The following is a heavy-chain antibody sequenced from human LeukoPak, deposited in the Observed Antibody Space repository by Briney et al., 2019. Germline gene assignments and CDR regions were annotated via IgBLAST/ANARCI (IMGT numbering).Heavy chain of an antibody. D-gene: IGHD3-22*01. Sequence: GGSLRLSCVASGFTVSSNYMSWVRQAPGKGLEWVSVIYSGGSTYYADSVKGRFTISRDNSKNTLYLQMNSLRAEDTAVYYCARAGYYYDSSGYYDYWGQGTLVTVSS. J-gene: IGHJ4*02. CDR2: IYSGGST. CDR3: ARAGYYYDSSGYYDY. V-gene: IGHV3-66*01. CDR1: GFTVSSNY.